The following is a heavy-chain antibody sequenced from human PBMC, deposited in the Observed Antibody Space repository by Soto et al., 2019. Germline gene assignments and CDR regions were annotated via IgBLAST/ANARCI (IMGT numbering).Heavy chain of an antibody. CDR1: GGTISGYY. CDR2: IYSSGST. Sequence: SETLSLTCTVTGGTISGYYWTWIRQSAGGGLEWIGRIYSSGSTNYNPSLKSRVTISLDTSMNHFSLRLSSATAADTAVYYCARGQRFSDWFDPWGQGTLVTVSS. CDR3: ARGQRFSDWFDP. V-gene: IGHV4-4*07. J-gene: IGHJ5*02. D-gene: IGHD3-3*01.